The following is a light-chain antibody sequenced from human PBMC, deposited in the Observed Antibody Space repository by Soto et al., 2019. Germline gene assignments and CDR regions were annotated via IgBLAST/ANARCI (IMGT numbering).Light chain of an antibody. V-gene: IGLV2-14*01. Sequence: QSVLTQPPSASGSPGQSVTISCTGTSSDVGRYNYVSWYQQHPGKAPRLMIYDVTNRPSGVSNRFSGSKSGNTASLTISGLQAGDEADYYCSSYRRGSTYVFGTGTKVTV. CDR2: DVT. CDR3: SSYRRGSTYV. CDR1: SSDVGRYNY. J-gene: IGLJ1*01.